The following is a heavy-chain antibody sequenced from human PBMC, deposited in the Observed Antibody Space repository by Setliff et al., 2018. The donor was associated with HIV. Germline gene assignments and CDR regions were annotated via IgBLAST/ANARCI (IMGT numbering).Heavy chain of an antibody. CDR3: ARYRSGDSDISLDQ. CDR1: GGFISNHY. CDR2: IYHSGIV. V-gene: IGHV4-59*11. Sequence: SETLSLTCTISGGFISNHYWAWIRQSPAKGLEWIGEIYHSGIVNYNPSLQSRVTISAATSKSQFSLKLNSLTTADTAVYYCARYRSGDSDISLDQWGHGALVTVSS. D-gene: IGHD3-10*01. J-gene: IGHJ4*01.